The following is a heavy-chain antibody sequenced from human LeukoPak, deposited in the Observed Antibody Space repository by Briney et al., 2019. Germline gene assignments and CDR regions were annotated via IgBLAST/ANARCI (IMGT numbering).Heavy chain of an antibody. D-gene: IGHD3-22*01. Sequence: PGGSLRLSCAASGLTFSSYWMHWVRQAPGKGLVWVSRINSDGSSTSYADSVKGRFTISRDNAKNTLYLQMNSLRTEDTALYYCAKNAVGYSKIFDYWGQGTLVTVSS. V-gene: IGHV3-74*01. CDR3: AKNAVGYSKIFDY. J-gene: IGHJ4*02. CDR2: INSDGSST. CDR1: GLTFSSYW.